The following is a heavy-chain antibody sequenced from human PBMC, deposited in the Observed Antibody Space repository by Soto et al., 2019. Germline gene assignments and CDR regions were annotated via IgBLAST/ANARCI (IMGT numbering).Heavy chain of an antibody. D-gene: IGHD5-18*01. CDR1: GGSISSYY. V-gene: IGHV4-59*01. J-gene: IGHJ3*02. Sequence: SETLSLTCTVSGGSISSYYWSWIRQPPGKGLEWIGYIYYSGSTNYNPSLKSRVTISVDTSKNQFSLKLSSVTAADTAVYYCARVGGYSYGNAFDIWGQGTMVTVS. CDR3: ARVGGYSYGNAFDI. CDR2: IYYSGST.